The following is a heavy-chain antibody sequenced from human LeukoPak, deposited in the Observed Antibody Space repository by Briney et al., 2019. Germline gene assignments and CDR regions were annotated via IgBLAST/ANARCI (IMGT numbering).Heavy chain of an antibody. J-gene: IGHJ4*02. CDR2: IYNGGST. V-gene: IGHV3-66*01. CDR3: ARRREGSNYFDY. Sequence: PGGSLRLSCAASGFSVSGNYMSWVRQAPGKGLEWVSVIYNGGSTYYADSVKGRFSISRDNSKNTVYLQMNSLRAEDTAVYYCARRREGSNYFDYWGQGTLVTVSS. CDR1: GFSVSGNY. D-gene: IGHD1-26*01.